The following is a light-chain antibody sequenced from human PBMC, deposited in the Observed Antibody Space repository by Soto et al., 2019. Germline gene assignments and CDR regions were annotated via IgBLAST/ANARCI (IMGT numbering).Light chain of an antibody. CDR1: QDIRGA. CDR3: QQFNSYPLT. CDR2: DVS. Sequence: AIQVAQSPSSLSASVGDRVTITCRASQDIRGALAWYQQKPGKAPRLLIFDVSTLETGVPSRFSGGGSGTDFTLTISSLQPEDFGTYYCQQFNSYPLTFGHGTRLEIK. V-gene: IGKV1-13*02. J-gene: IGKJ5*01.